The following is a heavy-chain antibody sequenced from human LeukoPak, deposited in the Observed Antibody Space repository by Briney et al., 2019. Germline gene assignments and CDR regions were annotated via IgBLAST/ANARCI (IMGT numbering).Heavy chain of an antibody. CDR2: ISSGGGVT. Sequence: GGSLRLSCGASDFSFRTYSMIWARQTPGTGVEWISYISSGGGVTHYAESVKGRFSISRDNAKNSLFLQMNRLKDEDTAVYYCARVGVGDWGSVWDHWGQGVRVTVSS. V-gene: IGHV3-48*02. CDR3: ARVGVGDWGSVWDH. CDR1: DFSFRTYS. D-gene: IGHD3-16*01. J-gene: IGHJ4*02.